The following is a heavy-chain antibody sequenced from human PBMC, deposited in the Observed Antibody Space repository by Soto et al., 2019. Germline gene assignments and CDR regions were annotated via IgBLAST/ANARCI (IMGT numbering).Heavy chain of an antibody. D-gene: IGHD3-3*02. V-gene: IGHV3-48*01. J-gene: IGHJ5*02. CDR1: GFTFSSYS. CDR3: ARDILAEVSNWFDP. CDR2: ISSSSSTI. Sequence: GGSLRLSCAASGFTFSSYSMNWVRQAPGKGLEWVSYISSSSSTIYYADSVKGRFTISRDNAKNSLYLQMNSLGAEDTAVYYYARDILAEVSNWFDPWGQGTLVTVSS.